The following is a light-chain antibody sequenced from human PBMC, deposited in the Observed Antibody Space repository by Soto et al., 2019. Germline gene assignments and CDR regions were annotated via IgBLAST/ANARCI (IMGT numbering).Light chain of an antibody. CDR3: SSYTTTYTPLYV. V-gene: IGLV2-14*01. CDR2: EVS. Sequence: QSVLTQPASVSGSPGQSITISCTGTSSDIGGYNYVSWYQQHPGKAPKLMIYEVSNRPSGVSNRFSGSKSGNTASLTISGLQAEDEAYYYCSSYTTTYTPLYVFGPGTKVTVL. CDR1: SSDIGGYNY. J-gene: IGLJ1*01.